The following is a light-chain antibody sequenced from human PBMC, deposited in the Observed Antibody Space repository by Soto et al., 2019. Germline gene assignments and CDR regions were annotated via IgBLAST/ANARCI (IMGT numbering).Light chain of an antibody. CDR1: NSDVGGYDY. CDR3: SSYTTTSTYV. CDR2: EVT. J-gene: IGLJ1*01. V-gene: IGLV2-14*01. Sequence: QASLPQPASLSGSPGQSITISCTGTNSDVGGYDYVSWYQQHPDKAPKFMIYEVTNRPSGVSHRFSGSKSGNTASLTISGLQAEDEADYYCSSYTTTSTYVFGTGTKVTVL.